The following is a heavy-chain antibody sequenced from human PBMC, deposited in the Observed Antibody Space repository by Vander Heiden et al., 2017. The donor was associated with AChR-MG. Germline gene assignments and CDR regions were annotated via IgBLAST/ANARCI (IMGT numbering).Heavy chain of an antibody. J-gene: IGHJ6*02. CDR3: ARGRIRTSYYYYYGMDV. V-gene: IGHV4-34*01. D-gene: IGHD2-15*01. CDR1: GGSFSGYY. CDR2: INHSGST. Sequence: QVQLQQWGAGLLKPSETLSLTCAVYGGSFSGYYWSWIRQPPGKGLEWIGEINHSGSTNYNPSLKSRVTISVDTSKNQFSLKLSSVTAADTAVYYCARGRIRTSYYYYYGMDVWGQGTTVTVSS.